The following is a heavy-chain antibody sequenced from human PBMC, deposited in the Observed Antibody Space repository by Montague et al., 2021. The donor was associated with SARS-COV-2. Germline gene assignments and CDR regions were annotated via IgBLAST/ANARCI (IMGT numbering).Heavy chain of an antibody. CDR2: ISYDGSNK. D-gene: IGHD2-2*01. J-gene: IGHJ6*02. V-gene: IGHV3-30*18. CDR3: AKDQGDCSSSRCFRGWTYYYYGMDV. CDR1: GFTVSSYG. Sequence: SLRLSCAASGFTVSSYGIHWVRQAPGKGLEWVAVISYDGSNKHYADSVXVLFTISRDNSKNTLYLQMNSLRAEDTAVYYCAKDQGDCSSSRCFRGWTYYYYGMDVWGQGTTVTVSS.